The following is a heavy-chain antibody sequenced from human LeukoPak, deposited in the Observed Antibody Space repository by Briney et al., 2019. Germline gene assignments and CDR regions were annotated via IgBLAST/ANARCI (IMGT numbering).Heavy chain of an antibody. D-gene: IGHD4-17*01. J-gene: IGHJ4*02. CDR2: ISSSGSTI. CDR1: GFTFSSYE. Sequence: GGSLRLSCAASGFTFSSYEMNWVRQAPGKGLEWVSYISSSGSTIYYADSVKARFTISRDNAKNSLYLQMNSLRAEDTAVYYCARSDYGDLDYWGQGTLVTVSS. V-gene: IGHV3-48*03. CDR3: ARSDYGDLDY.